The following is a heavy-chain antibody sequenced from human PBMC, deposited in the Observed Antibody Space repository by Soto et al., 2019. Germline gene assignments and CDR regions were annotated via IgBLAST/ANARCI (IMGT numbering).Heavy chain of an antibody. D-gene: IGHD3-22*01. Sequence: SETLSLTCTVSGGSVSSGSYYWSWIRQPPGKGLEWIGYIYYSGSTNYNPSLKSRVTISVDTSKNQFSLKLSSVTAADTAVYYCASYYDSSFSYFDYWGQGTLVTVSS. CDR2: IYYSGST. J-gene: IGHJ4*02. CDR3: ASYYDSSFSYFDY. CDR1: GGSVSSGSYY. V-gene: IGHV4-61*01.